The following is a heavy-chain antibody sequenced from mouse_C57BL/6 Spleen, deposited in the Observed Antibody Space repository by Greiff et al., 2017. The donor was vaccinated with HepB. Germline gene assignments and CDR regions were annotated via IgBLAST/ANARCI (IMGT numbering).Heavy chain of an antibody. CDR2: IRPNSGST. J-gene: IGHJ3*01. V-gene: IGHV1-64*01. CDR1: GYTFTSYW. CDR3: ARWGAPFAY. Sequence: QVQLQQPGAELVKPGASVKLSCKASGYTFTSYWMHWVKQRPGQGLEWIGMIRPNSGSTNYNEKFKSKATLTVDKSSSTAYMQLSSLTSEDSAVYYCARWGAPFAYWGQGALVTVSA. D-gene: IGHD3-1*01.